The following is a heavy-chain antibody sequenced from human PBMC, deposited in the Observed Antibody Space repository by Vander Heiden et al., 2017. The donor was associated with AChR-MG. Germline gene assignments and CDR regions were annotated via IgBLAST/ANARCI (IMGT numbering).Heavy chain of an antibody. V-gene: IGHV3-53*01. Sequence: VQLVVSGGGFIQPGGSLRLSCAASGFTVSSNYMSWVRQAPGKGLEWVSVIYSGGSTYYADSVKGRFTISRDNSKNTLYLQMNSLRAEDTAVYYCARVPIPHYYYYYGMDVWGQGTTVTVSS. D-gene: IGHD2-2*01. CDR3: ARVPIPHYYYYYGMDV. CDR2: IYSGGST. CDR1: GFTVSSNY. J-gene: IGHJ6*02.